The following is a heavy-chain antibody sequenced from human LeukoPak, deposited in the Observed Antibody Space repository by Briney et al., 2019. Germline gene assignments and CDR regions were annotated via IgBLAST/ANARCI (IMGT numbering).Heavy chain of an antibody. Sequence: SETLSLTCTVSGGSISSYYWSWIRQPPGKGLEWIGYIYYSGSTNYNPSLKSRVTISVDTSKNQFSLKLSSVTAADTAAYYCAREASLRGIHTPYYFDYWGQGTLVTVSS. CDR2: IYYSGST. V-gene: IGHV4-59*01. CDR3: AREASLRGIHTPYYFDY. D-gene: IGHD3-10*01. J-gene: IGHJ4*02. CDR1: GGSISSYY.